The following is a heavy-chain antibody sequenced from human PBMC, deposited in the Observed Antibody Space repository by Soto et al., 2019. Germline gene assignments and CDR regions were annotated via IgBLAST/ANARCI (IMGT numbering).Heavy chain of an antibody. V-gene: IGHV3-23*01. D-gene: IGHD2-15*01. Sequence: GGSLRLSCAASGFTFSSYAMSWVRQAPGKGLEWVSLISSSGDTPHYADSVKGRFTISRDNSEKTLFVQMISLRAEDTAVYYCAKHTGGSYYSPCEYWGRGTLVTVSS. CDR3: AKHTGGSYYSPCEY. CDR1: GFTFSSYA. CDR2: ISSSGDTP. J-gene: IGHJ4*02.